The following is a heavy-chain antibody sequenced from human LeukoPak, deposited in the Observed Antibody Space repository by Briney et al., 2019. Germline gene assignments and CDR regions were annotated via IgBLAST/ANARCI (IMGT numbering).Heavy chain of an antibody. J-gene: IGHJ4*02. V-gene: IGHV3-30*04. D-gene: IGHD3-22*01. CDR3: AREVSQYYYDSSGDFDY. Sequence: PGRSLRLSCAASGFTLSSYAIRWVRQAPGKGLEWVAVISYDGSNKYYADSVKGRFTISRDNSKNTLYLQMNSLRAEDTAVYYCAREVSQYYYDSSGDFDYWGQGTLVTVSS. CDR2: ISYDGSNK. CDR1: GFTLSSYA.